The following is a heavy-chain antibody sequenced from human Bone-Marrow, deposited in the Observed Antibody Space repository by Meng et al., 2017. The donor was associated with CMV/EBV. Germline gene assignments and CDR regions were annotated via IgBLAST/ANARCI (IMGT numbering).Heavy chain of an antibody. CDR2: IKSKTDGGTT. Sequence: GESLKISCAASGFTFSNAWMSWVRQAPGKGLEWVGRIKSKTDGGTTDYAAPVKGRFTIPRDDSKNTLYLQMNSLKTEDTAVYYCTTDSWEWFDPWGQGTLVTASS. J-gene: IGHJ5*02. V-gene: IGHV3-15*01. CDR1: GFTFSNAW. CDR3: TTDSWEWFDP. D-gene: IGHD1-26*01.